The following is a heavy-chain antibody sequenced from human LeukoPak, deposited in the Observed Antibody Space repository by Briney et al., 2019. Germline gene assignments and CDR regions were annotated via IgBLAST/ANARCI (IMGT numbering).Heavy chain of an antibody. J-gene: IGHJ6*03. V-gene: IGHV4-59*01. CDR2: IYYSGST. D-gene: IGHD1/OR15-1a*01. Sequence: NPSETLSLTCTVSGGSINSYYWSWIRQPPGKGLEWIGYIYYSGSTNYNPSLKSRVTISVDTSKNQFSLKLSSVTAADTAVYYCARAPPYRTNGPYYYYYYMDVWGKGTTVTVSS. CDR1: GGSINSYY. CDR3: ARAPPYRTNGPYYYYYYMDV.